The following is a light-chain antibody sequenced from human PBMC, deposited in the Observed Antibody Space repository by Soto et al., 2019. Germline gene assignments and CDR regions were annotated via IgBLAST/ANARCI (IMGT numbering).Light chain of an antibody. J-gene: IGKJ1*01. CDR2: EAS. CDR1: QSVSSY. CDR3: QHYGSSRT. V-gene: IGKV3-20*01. Sequence: EIVLMQSPGTLSLPPGERATLSCRASQSVSSYLAWYQQKPGQAPRLLIYEASSRATGIPDRFSGSASGTDFTLTISRLEPEDFAVYYCQHYGSSRTFGQGTKVEIK.